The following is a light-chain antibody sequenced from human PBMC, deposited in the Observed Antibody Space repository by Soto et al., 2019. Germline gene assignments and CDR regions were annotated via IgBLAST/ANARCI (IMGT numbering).Light chain of an antibody. V-gene: IGLV2-14*01. Sequence: QSALTQPASVSGSPGQSITISCTGTSSDVGGYNYVSWYQQHPGKVPKLMIYDVSNRPSGVSNRFSGSRSGNTASLNISGLQAEDEADYFCSSYTSGSTVVFGGGTKLTVL. CDR1: SSDVGGYNY. J-gene: IGLJ2*01. CDR3: SSYTSGSTVV. CDR2: DVS.